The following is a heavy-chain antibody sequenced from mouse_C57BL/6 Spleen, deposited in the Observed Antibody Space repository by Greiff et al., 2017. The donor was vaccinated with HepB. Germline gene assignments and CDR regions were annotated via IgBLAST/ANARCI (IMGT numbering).Heavy chain of an antibody. Sequence: EVKLMESGGGLVKPGGSLKLSCAASGFTFSSYAMSWVRQTPEKRLEWVATISDGGSYTYYPDNVKGRFTISRDNAKNNLYLQMSHLKSEDTAMYYSARDDPYDYDGYFDVWGTGTTVTVSS. CDR1: GFTFSSYA. D-gene: IGHD2-4*01. J-gene: IGHJ1*03. V-gene: IGHV5-4*01. CDR2: ISDGGSYT. CDR3: ARDDPYDYDGYFDV.